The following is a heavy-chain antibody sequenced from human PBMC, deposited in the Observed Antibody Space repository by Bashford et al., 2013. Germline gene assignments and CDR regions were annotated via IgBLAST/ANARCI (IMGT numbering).Heavy chain of an antibody. D-gene: IGHD3-16*01. CDR1: GYTFTSYD. CDR2: MNPNSGNT. V-gene: IGHV1-8*01. CDR3: ARSPYSLWGESRGWFDY. J-gene: IGHJ4*02. Sequence: ASVKVSCKASGYTFTSYDINWVRQATGQGLEWMGWMNPNSGNTGYAQKFQGRVTMTRNTSISTAYMELSSLRSEDTAVYYCARSPYSLWGESRGWFDYWGQGTLVTVSS.